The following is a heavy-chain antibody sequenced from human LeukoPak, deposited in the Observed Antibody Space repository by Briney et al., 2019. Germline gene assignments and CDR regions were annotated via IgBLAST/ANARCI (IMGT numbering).Heavy chain of an antibody. CDR3: ARVSDTVTTDY. CDR1: GYTFTGYY. J-gene: IGHJ4*02. CDR2: INPNSGGT. V-gene: IGHV1-2*06. D-gene: IGHD4-17*01. Sequence: ASVKVSCKASGYTFTGYYMHWVRQAPGQGLEWMGRINPNSGGTNYAQKFQGRVTVTRDTSISTAYMELSRLRSDDTAVYYCARVSDTVTTDYWGQGTLVTVSS.